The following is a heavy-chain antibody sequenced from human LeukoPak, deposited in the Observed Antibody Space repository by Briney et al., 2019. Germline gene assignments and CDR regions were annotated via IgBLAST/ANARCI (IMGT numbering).Heavy chain of an antibody. J-gene: IGHJ4*02. CDR3: ARGRLTSSWYYFDY. CDR2: ISTDGSSN. CDR1: GFTFSGYW. D-gene: IGHD6-19*01. V-gene: IGHV3-74*01. Sequence: GGSLRLSCAASGFTFSGYWMHWVPQAPGKGLVWVSRISTDGSSNTYADSVKGRFTISRDNAKNTLYLQMNSLRAEDTAVYYCARGRLTSSWYYFDYWGQGTLVTVSS.